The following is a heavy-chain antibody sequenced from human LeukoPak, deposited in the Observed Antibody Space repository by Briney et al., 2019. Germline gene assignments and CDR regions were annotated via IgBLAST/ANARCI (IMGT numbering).Heavy chain of an antibody. D-gene: IGHD2-2*01. Sequence: SETLSLTCAVYGGSFSGYYWSWIRQPPGKGLEWIGEINHSGSTNYNPSLKSRVTISVDTSKNQFSLKLSSVTAADAAVYYCARTPSNVVVPAAIEDRGPNWFDPWGQGTLVTVSS. V-gene: IGHV4-34*01. J-gene: IGHJ5*02. CDR2: INHSGST. CDR3: ARTPSNVVVPAAIEDRGPNWFDP. CDR1: GGSFSGYY.